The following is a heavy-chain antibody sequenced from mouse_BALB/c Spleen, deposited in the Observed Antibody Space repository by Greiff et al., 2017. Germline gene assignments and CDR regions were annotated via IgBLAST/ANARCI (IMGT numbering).Heavy chain of an antibody. D-gene: IGHD2-14*01. CDR3: AREEVRGPFAY. CDR2: IYPGDGDT. Sequence: VQLQQSGAELVRPGSSVKISCKASGYAFSSYWMNWVKQRPGQGLEWIGQIYPGDGDTNYNGKFKGKATLTADKSSSTAYMQLSSLTSEDSAVYVCAREEVRGPFAYWGQGTLVTVSA. V-gene: IGHV1-80*01. CDR1: GYAFSSYW. J-gene: IGHJ3*01.